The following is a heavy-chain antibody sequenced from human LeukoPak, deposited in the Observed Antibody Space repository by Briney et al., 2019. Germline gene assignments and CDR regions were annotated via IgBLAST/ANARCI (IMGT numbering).Heavy chain of an antibody. CDR2: IWYDGTSK. J-gene: IGHJ4*02. CDR1: GFSLSAYG. Sequence: GGSLRLSCAASGFSLSAYGAHWVRQAPGKGLEWVAVIWYDGTSKDYADSVKGRFTFSRDNSKNTLYLQMNSLTVEDTAVYYCARSQSSSLIDYWGQGTLVTVSS. D-gene: IGHD6-13*01. V-gene: IGHV3-33*01. CDR3: ARSQSSSLIDY.